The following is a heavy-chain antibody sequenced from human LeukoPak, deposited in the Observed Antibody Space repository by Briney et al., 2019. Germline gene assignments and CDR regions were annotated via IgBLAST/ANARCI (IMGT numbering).Heavy chain of an antibody. V-gene: IGHV3-21*01. D-gene: IGHD7-27*01. CDR2: ISGSSTYI. Sequence: GGSLRLSCVASGFTFSSYSMNWVRQAPGKGLEWVTYISGSSTYIYYVDSLKGRFTISRDNAKNPLYLQMNSLRVEDTAVYYCASTTGDRDYWGQGTLVNVSS. CDR3: ASTTGDRDY. J-gene: IGHJ4*02. CDR1: GFTFSSYS.